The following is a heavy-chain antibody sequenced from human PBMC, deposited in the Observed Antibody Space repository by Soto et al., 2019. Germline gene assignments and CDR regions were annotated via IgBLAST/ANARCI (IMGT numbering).Heavy chain of an antibody. CDR1: GFSLSTSGVG. J-gene: IGHJ4*02. CDR3: AHSLKADYCDYAPFGY. CDR2: IYWDDDK. V-gene: IGHV2-5*02. Sequence: QIILKESGPTLVKPTQTLTLTCTFSGFSLSTSGVGVGWIHQPPGKALELLALIYWDDDKRYSPSMKSRLTIPKDPSKNRVVLTITNMDPAYTATYFCAHSLKADYCDYAPFGYWGQGTLGTVSS. D-gene: IGHD4-17*01.